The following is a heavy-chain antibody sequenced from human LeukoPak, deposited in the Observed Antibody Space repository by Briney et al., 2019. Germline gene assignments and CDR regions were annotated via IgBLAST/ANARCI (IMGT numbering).Heavy chain of an antibody. J-gene: IGHJ2*01. CDR3: AKVPMITFGGVIVPNWYFDL. CDR2: ISSGSNSI. V-gene: IGHV3-48*01. Sequence: GGSLRLSCEASGFAFDTFSMNWVRQTQAKGLEWVAYISSGSNSIEYADSVKGRFTISRDNSKNTLYLQMNSLRAEDTAVYYCAKVPMITFGGVIVPNWYFDLWGRGTLVTVSS. CDR1: GFAFDTFS. D-gene: IGHD3-16*02.